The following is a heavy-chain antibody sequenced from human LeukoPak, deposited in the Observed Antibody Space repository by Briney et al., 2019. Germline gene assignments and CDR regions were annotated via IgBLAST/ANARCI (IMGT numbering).Heavy chain of an antibody. J-gene: IGHJ6*02. Sequence: GGSLRLSCAASGFTFSSYGMPWVRQAPGKGLEWVAVISYDGSNKYYADSVKGRFTISRDNSKNTLYLQMNSLRAEDTAVYYCAKDLGGYGYGYPVLYYGMDVWGQGTTVTVSS. V-gene: IGHV3-30*18. CDR3: AKDLGGYGYGYPVLYYGMDV. CDR2: ISYDGSNK. D-gene: IGHD5-18*01. CDR1: GFTFSSYG.